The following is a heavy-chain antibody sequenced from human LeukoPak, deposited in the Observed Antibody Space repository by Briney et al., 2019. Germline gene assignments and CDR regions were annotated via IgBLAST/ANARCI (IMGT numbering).Heavy chain of an antibody. CDR3: AKEGTVTHNWFDP. J-gene: IGHJ5*02. CDR2: ISWNSGSI. V-gene: IGHV3-9*01. Sequence: PGGSLRLSCAASRFTFDDYAMHWVRHAPGKGLEWVSGISWNSGSIGYADSVKGRFTISRDNAKNSLYLQMNSLRAEDTALYYCAKEGTVTHNWFDPWGQGTLVTVSS. CDR1: RFTFDDYA. D-gene: IGHD4-11*01.